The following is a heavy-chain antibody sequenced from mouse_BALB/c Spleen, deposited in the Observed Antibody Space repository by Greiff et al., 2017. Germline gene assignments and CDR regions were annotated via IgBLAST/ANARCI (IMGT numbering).Heavy chain of an antibody. V-gene: IGHV3-6*02. CDR1: GYSITSGYY. J-gene: IGHJ2*01. CDR3: ARGGDVGY. D-gene: IGHD3-3*01. CDR2: ISYDGSN. Sequence: EVQLQESGPGLVKPSQSLSLTCSVTGYSITSGYYWNWIRQFPGNKLEWMGYISYDGSNNYNPSLKNRISITRDTSKNQFFLKLNSVTTEDTATYYCARGGDVGYWGQGTTLTVSS.